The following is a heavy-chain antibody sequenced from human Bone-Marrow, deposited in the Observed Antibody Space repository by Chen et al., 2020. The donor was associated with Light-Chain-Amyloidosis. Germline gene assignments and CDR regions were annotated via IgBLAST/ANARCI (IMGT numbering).Heavy chain of an antibody. CDR2: IFYSGST. CDR1: GGSIRSSSYY. CDR3: ARVALISVAAAGSWFDP. Sequence: QLQLQESGPGLVKPSETLSLTCTVSGGSIRSSSYYWAWIRQPPGKGLEWIWSIFYSGSTHYNPSLKSRVTISVDTSKNQFSLKLTSVTAADTAVYYCARVALISVAAAGSWFDPWGQGTLVTVSS. V-gene: IGHV4-39*07. J-gene: IGHJ5*02. D-gene: IGHD6-13*01.